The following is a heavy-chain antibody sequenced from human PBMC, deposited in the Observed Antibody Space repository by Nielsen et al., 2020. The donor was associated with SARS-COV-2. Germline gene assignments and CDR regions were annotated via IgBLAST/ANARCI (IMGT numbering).Heavy chain of an antibody. Sequence: ASVKVSCKASGYTFTSYGISWVRQAPGQGLEWMGWISAYNGNTNYAQKLQGRVTMTTDTSTSTAYMELRSLRSDGTAVYYCARYYDFWSGPNRSHAYWGQGTLVTVFS. CDR3: ARYYDFWSGPNRSHAY. CDR2: ISAYNGNT. CDR1: GYTFTSYG. D-gene: IGHD3-3*01. V-gene: IGHV1-18*01. J-gene: IGHJ4*02.